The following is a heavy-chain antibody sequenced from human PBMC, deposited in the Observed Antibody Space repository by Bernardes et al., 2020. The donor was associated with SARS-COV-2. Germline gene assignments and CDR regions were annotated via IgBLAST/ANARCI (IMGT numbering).Heavy chain of an antibody. CDR1: GGSIRSYY. J-gene: IGHJ6*02. CDR2: IYYSGRT. Sequence: SETLSLTCPVSGGSIRSYYWSWIRQPPGKGLEWLGYIYYSGRTNYNPSLKSRVTISVDTSKNQFSLKLSSVTAADTAVYYCARQDIGAIFGVVITPAGMDVWGQGTTVTVSS. CDR3: ARQDIGAIFGVVITPAGMDV. D-gene: IGHD3-3*01. V-gene: IGHV4-59*08.